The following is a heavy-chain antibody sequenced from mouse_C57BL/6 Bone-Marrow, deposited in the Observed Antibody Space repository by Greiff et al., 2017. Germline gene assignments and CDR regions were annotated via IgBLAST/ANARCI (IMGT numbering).Heavy chain of an antibody. Sequence: EVKLMESEGGLVQPGSSMKLSCTASGFTFSDYYMAWVRQVPEKGLEWVATINYDGSSTYYLDSLKSRFIISRDNAKNILYLQMSSLEAEDTATYYCARDQLNYFDYWGQGTTLTVSS. V-gene: IGHV5-16*01. CDR1: GFTFSDYY. CDR3: ARDQLNYFDY. CDR2: INYDGSST. D-gene: IGHD1-3*01. J-gene: IGHJ2*01.